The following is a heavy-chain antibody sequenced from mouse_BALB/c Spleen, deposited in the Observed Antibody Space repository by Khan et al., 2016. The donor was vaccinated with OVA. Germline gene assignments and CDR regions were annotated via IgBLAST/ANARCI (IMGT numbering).Heavy chain of an antibody. CDR1: GYTFTSYT. Sequence: QVQLQQPGAELARPAASVKMSCKASGYTFTSYTMHWVKQRPGQGLEWIGYFIPSSGYTKYNQKIKDKATSTADKSTSTAYMQLSSRTSEDSAVYYCAGSHERWGEGTTLTVSA. CDR3: AGSHER. V-gene: IGHV1-4*01. CDR2: FIPSSGYT. J-gene: IGHJ2*01.